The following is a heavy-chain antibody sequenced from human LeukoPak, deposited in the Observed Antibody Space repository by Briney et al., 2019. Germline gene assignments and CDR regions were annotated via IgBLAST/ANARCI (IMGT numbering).Heavy chain of an antibody. J-gene: IGHJ4*02. V-gene: IGHV3-66*01. D-gene: IGHD3-16*01. Sequence: PGGSLRLSCVVSGFTVSSSYMSWVRQAPGKGLEGWSLIYSGGSTYYADSVKGRFTISRDNSKNTLYLQMNSLRAEDTGAYYCARDQTGYAYFDPWGQGTLVTVSS. CDR1: GFTVSSSY. CDR2: IYSGGST. CDR3: ARDQTGYAYFDP.